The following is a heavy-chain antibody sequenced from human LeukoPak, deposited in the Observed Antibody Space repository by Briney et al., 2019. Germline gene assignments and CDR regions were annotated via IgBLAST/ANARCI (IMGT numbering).Heavy chain of an antibody. D-gene: IGHD4-17*01. CDR2: ISCNSGSI. CDR3: AKSGDYERPVFDY. J-gene: IGHJ4*02. V-gene: IGHV3-9*01. Sequence: PGRSLRLSCAASGFTFDDYAMHWVRQAPGKGLEWVSGISCNSGSIGYADSVKGRFTISRDNAKNSLYLQMNSLRAEDTALYYCAKSGDYERPVFDYWGQGTLVTVSS. CDR1: GFTFDDYA.